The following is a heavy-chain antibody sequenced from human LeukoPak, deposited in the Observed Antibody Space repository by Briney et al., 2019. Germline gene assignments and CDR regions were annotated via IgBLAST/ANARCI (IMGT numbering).Heavy chain of an antibody. CDR2: IIPIFGTA. CDR3: AVGVLSGGHEWAFYI. J-gene: IGHJ3*02. CDR1: GGTFSSYA. D-gene: IGHD5-12*01. Sequence: AASVKVSCKASGGTFSSYAISWVRQAPGQGLEWMGGIIPIFGTANYAQKFQGRVTITTDESTSTAYMELSSLRSEDTAVYYCAVGVLSGGHEWAFYIWGQGTMVTVSS. V-gene: IGHV1-69*05.